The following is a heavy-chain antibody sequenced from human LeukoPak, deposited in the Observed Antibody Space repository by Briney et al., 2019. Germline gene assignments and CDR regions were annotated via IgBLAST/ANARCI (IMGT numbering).Heavy chain of an antibody. J-gene: IGHJ4*02. CDR3: ARDGRLRNGYDNFYI. CDR1: GYTFSGFY. D-gene: IGHD5-18*01. Sequence: ASVRVSCKASGYTFSGFYINWVRQAPGQGLEWTGWIYPKNGDTHYAQDFLGRVTMTRDTSISTAYMELSRLTSDDTAVYYCARDGRLRNGYDNFYIWGQGTLVTVSS. CDR2: IYPKNGDT. V-gene: IGHV1-2*02.